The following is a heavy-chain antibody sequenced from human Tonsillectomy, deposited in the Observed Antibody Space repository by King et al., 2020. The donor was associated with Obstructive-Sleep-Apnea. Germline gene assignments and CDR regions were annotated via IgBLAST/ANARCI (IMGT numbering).Heavy chain of an antibody. CDR2: INPNSGGT. CDR3: ARDTYGSGYDAFDI. V-gene: IGHV1-2*02. D-gene: IGHD3-10*01. CDR1: GYTFTGYY. Sequence: HVQLVESGAEVKKPGASVKVSCKASGYTFTGYYMHWVRQAPGQGLEWMGWINPNSGGTNYAQKFQGRVTMTRDTSISTAYMELSRLRSDDTAVYYCARDTYGSGYDAFDIWGQGTMVTVSS. J-gene: IGHJ3*02.